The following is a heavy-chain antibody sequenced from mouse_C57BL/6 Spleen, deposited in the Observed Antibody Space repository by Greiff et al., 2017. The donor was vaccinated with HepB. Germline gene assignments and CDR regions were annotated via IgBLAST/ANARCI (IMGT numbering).Heavy chain of an antibody. D-gene: IGHD2-3*01. V-gene: IGHV1-7*01. CDR2: INPSSGYT. J-gene: IGHJ3*01. CDR3: ARGYDGYYEGFAY. Sequence: VQLQQSGAELAKPGASVKLSCKASGYTFTSYWMHWVKQRPGQGLEWIGYINPSSGYTKYNQKFKDKATLTADKSSSTAYMQLSSLTYEDSAVYYCARGYDGYYEGFAYWGQGTLVTVSA. CDR1: GYTFTSYW.